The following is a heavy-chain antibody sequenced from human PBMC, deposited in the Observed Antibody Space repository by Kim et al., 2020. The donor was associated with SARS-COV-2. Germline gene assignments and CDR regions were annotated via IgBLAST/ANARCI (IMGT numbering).Heavy chain of an antibody. D-gene: IGHD2-21*01. V-gene: IGHV4-59*01. CDR3: ARSPYLSYFDY. J-gene: IGHJ4*02. Sequence: SETLSLTCTVSGGSISSYYWSWIRQPPGKGLEWIGYIYYSGSTNYNPSLKSRVTISVDTSKNQFSLKLSSVTAADTAVYYCARSPYLSYFDYWGQGTLVTVSS. CDR1: GGSISSYY. CDR2: IYYSGST.